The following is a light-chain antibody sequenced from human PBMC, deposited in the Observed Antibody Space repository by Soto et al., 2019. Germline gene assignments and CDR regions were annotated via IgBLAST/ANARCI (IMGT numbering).Light chain of an antibody. CDR2: GAS. CDR3: QRYGSPSWT. V-gene: IGKV3-20*01. CDR1: QSVTSNY. J-gene: IGKJ1*01. Sequence: EIVLTQSPGTLSLSPGERATLSCRASQSVTSNYLAWYQQKPGQAPRLLIFGASSRATGIPDKFSGGGSGTDFTLTISRLEPEDFAVYYCQRYGSPSWTFGQGTKVDIK.